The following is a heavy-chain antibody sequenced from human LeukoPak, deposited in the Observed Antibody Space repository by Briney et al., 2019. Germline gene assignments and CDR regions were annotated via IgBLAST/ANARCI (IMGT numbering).Heavy chain of an antibody. J-gene: IGHJ4*02. Sequence: GGSLRLSCAASGFTFSSYSMNWVRQAPGKGLEWVGRTKSNADGGTIDYAAPVKGRFTISRDDSKNTLYLQMNSLKTEDTAVYYCTTDLGITARPLFDFWGQGTLVTVSS. D-gene: IGHD6-6*01. CDR2: TKSNADGGTI. CDR3: TTDLGITARPLFDF. CDR1: GFTFSSYS. V-gene: IGHV3-15*01.